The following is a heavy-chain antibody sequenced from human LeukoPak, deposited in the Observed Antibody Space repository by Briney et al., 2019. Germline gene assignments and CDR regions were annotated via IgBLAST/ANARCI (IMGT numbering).Heavy chain of an antibody. CDR1: GYTFTSYY. CDR3: TPLFDDY. CDR2: INPSGGST. Sequence: GASVKVSCKTSGYTFTSYYKHWVRQAPGQGLEWMGIINPSGGSTSYAQKFQGRVTMTRDTSTSTVYMELSSLRSDDTAVYYCTPLFDDYWGQGTLVTVSS. D-gene: IGHD3-9*01. J-gene: IGHJ4*02. V-gene: IGHV1-46*01.